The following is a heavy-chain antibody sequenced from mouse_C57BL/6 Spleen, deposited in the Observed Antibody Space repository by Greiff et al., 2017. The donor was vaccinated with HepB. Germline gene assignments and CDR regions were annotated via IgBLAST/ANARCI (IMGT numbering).Heavy chain of an antibody. D-gene: IGHD2-4*01. CDR3: ARSTMITKAWFAY. Sequence: QVQLQQPGAELVKPGASVKLSCKASGYTFTSYWMHWVKQRPGQGLEWIGMIHPNSGSTNYNEKFKSKATLTVDKSSSTAYMQLSSLTSEDSAVYYWARSTMITKAWFAYWGQGTLVTVSA. V-gene: IGHV1-64*01. J-gene: IGHJ3*01. CDR1: GYTFTSYW. CDR2: IHPNSGST.